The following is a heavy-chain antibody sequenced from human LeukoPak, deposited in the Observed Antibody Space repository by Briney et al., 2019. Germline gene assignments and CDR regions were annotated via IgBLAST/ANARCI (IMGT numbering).Heavy chain of an antibody. D-gene: IGHD6-19*01. CDR3: ARDSSGWSPADLDY. J-gene: IGHJ4*02. CDR2: IKQDGSEK. CDR1: GFTFSSYW. Sequence: GGSLRLSCAASGFTFSSYWMSWVRQAAGKGLEWVANIKQDGSEKYYVDSVKGRFTISRDNAKNSLYLQMNSLRAEDTAVYYCARDSSGWSPADLDYWGQGILVTVSS. V-gene: IGHV3-7*01.